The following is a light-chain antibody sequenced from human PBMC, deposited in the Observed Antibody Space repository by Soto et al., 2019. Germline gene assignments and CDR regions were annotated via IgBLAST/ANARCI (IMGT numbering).Light chain of an antibody. V-gene: IGKV2-28*01. CDR2: LGS. J-gene: IGKJ1*01. Sequence: QYQHSLPVAPGEPSCMSCSSSESLLNSNGYNYLDWYLQKPGQSPQLLIYLGSNRASGDPGRVCGRGTGTDLTLRSILVVAHCVPGHYCMRPLQSSTFAQGTKVDI. CDR3: MRPLQSST. CDR1: ESLLNSNGYNY.